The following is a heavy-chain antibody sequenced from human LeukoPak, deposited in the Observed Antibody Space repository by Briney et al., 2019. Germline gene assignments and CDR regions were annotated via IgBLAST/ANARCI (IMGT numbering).Heavy chain of an antibody. V-gene: IGHV3-21*01. J-gene: IGHJ6*04. D-gene: IGHD3-22*01. CDR1: GFTFSSYS. Sequence: GGSLRLSCAVSGFTFSSYSMSWVRQAPGKGLEWVSSINSGSSHIYYADSVKGRFTISRDNAKNSPYLQMNSLRAEDTAVYYCARGPTMKMDVWGKGTTVTVSS. CDR3: ARGPTMKMDV. CDR2: INSGSSHI.